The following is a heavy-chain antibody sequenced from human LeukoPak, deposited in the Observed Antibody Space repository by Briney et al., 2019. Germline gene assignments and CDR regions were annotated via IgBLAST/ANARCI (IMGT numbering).Heavy chain of an antibody. D-gene: IGHD4-17*01. V-gene: IGHV3-30*03. J-gene: IGHJ4*02. Sequence: GRSLRLSCAASGFTFNNHDMHWVRQAPGKGLEWVAGISYDGRNKYYADSVKGRFTISRDNSKNTLNLQMNSLRTEDTAVYYCARGFGYGEYISAYWGQGTLVTVSS. CDR1: GFTFNNHD. CDR2: ISYDGRNK. CDR3: ARGFGYGEYISAY.